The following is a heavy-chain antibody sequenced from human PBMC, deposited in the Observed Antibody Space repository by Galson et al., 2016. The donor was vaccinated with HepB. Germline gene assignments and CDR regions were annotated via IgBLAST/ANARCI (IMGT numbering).Heavy chain of an antibody. J-gene: IGHJ3*02. CDR1: GFTFNDVW. CDR2: ISISSSYT. D-gene: IGHD5-12*01. V-gene: IGHV3-11*03. Sequence: SLRLSCAASGFTFNDVWMSWVRQAPGKGLEWVSYISISSSYTNYADSVKGRFTISRDNAKNSVYLQMNSLRAEDTAVYYCARNRGYSGYDAFDIWGQGTMVTVSS. CDR3: ARNRGYSGYDAFDI.